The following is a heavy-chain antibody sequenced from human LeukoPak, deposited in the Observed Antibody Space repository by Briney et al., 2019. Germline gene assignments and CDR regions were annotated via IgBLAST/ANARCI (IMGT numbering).Heavy chain of an antibody. J-gene: IGHJ4*02. D-gene: IGHD2-21*02. CDR2: IKEDGSEK. Sequence: GGSLRLSCAASGFTFNTYWMTWVRQAPGQGLEWVADIKEDGSEKYYVDSVKGRFTISRDNAKNSLFLQMNSLRAEDTAVYYCAKQGPARIPIVVVTAMAHWGQGTLVTVSS. V-gene: IGHV3-7*03. CDR3: AKQGPARIPIVVVTAMAH. CDR1: GFTFNTYW.